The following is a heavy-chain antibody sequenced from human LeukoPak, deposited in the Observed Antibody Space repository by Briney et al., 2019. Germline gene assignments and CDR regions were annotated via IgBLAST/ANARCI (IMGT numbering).Heavy chain of an antibody. CDR1: KFSFSSYW. J-gene: IGHJ2*01. CDR2: INSDGSRT. CDR3: ARDVGYFDL. V-gene: IGHV3-74*01. Sequence: GGSLRLSCAASKFSFSSYWMHWVRQAPGKGLVWVSRINSDGSRTNYADSVKGRFTISRDNGKDSVYLQMSSLRAEDTAVYYCARDVGYFDLWGRGTLVTVSS.